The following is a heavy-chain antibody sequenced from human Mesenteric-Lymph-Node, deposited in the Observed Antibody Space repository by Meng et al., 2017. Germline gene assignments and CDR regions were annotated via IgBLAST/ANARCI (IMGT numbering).Heavy chain of an antibody. V-gene: IGHV1-69*13. CDR1: GGTFSSYA. D-gene: IGHD2-2*01. J-gene: IGHJ6*02. Sequence: SVKVSCKASGGTFSSYAISWVRQAPGQGLEWMGGIIPIFGTANYAQKFQGRVTITADESTSTAYMELSSLRSEDTAVYYCARDRSSGLVLVVVPAAMERNYYGMDVWGQGTTVTGS. CDR3: ARDRSSGLVLVVVPAAMERNYYGMDV. CDR2: IIPIFGTA.